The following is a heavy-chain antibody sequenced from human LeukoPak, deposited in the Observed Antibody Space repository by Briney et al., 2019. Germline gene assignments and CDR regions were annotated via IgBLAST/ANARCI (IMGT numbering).Heavy chain of an antibody. Sequence: GGSLRLSCVGSGFTFSSFWMNWVRQAPGKGLEWVANINEDGRQKYYVDSVKGRFTISRDNAKNSLYLQMNSLRAEDTAVYYCARADIVVVPAAIHYYYYMDVWGKGTTVTVSS. CDR1: GFTFSSFW. CDR2: INEDGRQK. J-gene: IGHJ6*03. CDR3: ARADIVVVPAAIHYYYYMDV. V-gene: IGHV3-7*01. D-gene: IGHD2-2*02.